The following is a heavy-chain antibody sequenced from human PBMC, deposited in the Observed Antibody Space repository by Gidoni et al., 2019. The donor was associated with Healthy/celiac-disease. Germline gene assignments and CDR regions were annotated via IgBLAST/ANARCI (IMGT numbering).Heavy chain of an antibody. J-gene: IGHJ4*02. CDR2: IIPIFGTA. Sequence: QVQLVQSGAEVKKPGSSVKVPCKASGGTFSSYAISWVRQAPGQGLEWMGGIIPIFGTANYAQKFQGRVTITADESTSTAYMELSSLRSEDTAVYYCASRGYCTNGVCYSYFDYWGQGTLVTVSS. D-gene: IGHD2-8*01. V-gene: IGHV1-69*01. CDR3: ASRGYCTNGVCYSYFDY. CDR1: GGTFSSYA.